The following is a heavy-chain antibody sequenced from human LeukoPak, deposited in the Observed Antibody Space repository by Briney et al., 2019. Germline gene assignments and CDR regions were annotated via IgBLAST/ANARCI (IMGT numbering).Heavy chain of an antibody. D-gene: IGHD3-10*01. Sequence: ASVKVSCKASGGTFSSYAISWVRQAPGQGLEWMGGIIPIFGTANYAQKFQGRVTITADKSTSTAYMELSSLRSEDTAVYYCARFFTGSGNTRGAFDIWGQGTMVTVSS. V-gene: IGHV1-69*06. CDR2: IIPIFGTA. CDR1: GGTFSSYA. J-gene: IGHJ3*02. CDR3: ARFFTGSGNTRGAFDI.